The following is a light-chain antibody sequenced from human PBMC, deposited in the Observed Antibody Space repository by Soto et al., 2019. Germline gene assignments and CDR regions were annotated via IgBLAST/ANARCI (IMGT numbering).Light chain of an antibody. V-gene: IGKV3-15*01. J-gene: IGKJ1*01. CDR2: GAS. CDR3: QQYHKWPPIT. CDR1: QSVDGY. Sequence: EVVMTQSPGTLSVSLGESATLSCSASQSVDGYLAWYQQKPGQAPRLLIYGASTRATGVTARFRGGGSGTEFTLTISSLQSEDSAVYYCQQYHKWPPITFGQGTKVDIK.